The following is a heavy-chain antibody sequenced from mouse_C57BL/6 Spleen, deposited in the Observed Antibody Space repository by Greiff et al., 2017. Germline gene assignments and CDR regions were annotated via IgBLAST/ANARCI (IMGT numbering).Heavy chain of an antibody. V-gene: IGHV1-82*01. CDR3: ARDGNYDAMDY. Sequence: VQLQQSGPELVKPGASVKISCKASGYAFSSSWMNWVKQRPGKGLEWIGRIYPGDGDTNYNGKFKGKATRTADKSSSTAYMQLSSLTSEDSAVYFCARDGNYDAMDYWGQGTSVTVSS. D-gene: IGHD2-1*01. CDR1: GYAFSSSW. J-gene: IGHJ4*01. CDR2: IYPGDGDT.